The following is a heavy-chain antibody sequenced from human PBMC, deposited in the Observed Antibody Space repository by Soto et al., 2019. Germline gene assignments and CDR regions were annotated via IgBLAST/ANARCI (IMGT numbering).Heavy chain of an antibody. CDR2: ISSSSSYI. J-gene: IGHJ4*02. D-gene: IGHD2-15*01. Sequence: EVQLVESGGGLVKPGGSLRLSCAASGFTFSSYSMNWVRQAPGKGLEWVSSISSSSSYIYYADSVKGRFTISRDNAKNSLYLQMNSLRAEDTAVYYCAREVGDIVVVVAALFDYWGQGTLVTVSS. V-gene: IGHV3-21*01. CDR1: GFTFSSYS. CDR3: AREVGDIVVVVAALFDY.